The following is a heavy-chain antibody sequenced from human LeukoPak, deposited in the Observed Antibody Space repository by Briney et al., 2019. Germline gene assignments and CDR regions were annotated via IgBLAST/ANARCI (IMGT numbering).Heavy chain of an antibody. V-gene: IGHV4-38-2*02. D-gene: IGHD3-16*01. CDR1: GYSISRGYS. CDR3: AREGGAGAFDI. J-gene: IGHJ3*02. CDR2: IYHSGST. Sequence: SETLSLTCTVSGYSISRGYSWGWIRRPPGKGLEWIGNIYHSGSTNYSPSLKSRVTISVDTSKNQFSLQLSSVTAADTAVYFCAREGGAGAFDIWGQGTMVTVSS.